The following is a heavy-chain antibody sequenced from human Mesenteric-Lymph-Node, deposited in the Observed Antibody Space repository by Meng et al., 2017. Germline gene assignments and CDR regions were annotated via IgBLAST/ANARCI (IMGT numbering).Heavy chain of an antibody. D-gene: IGHD2-21*02. Sequence: SETLSLTCTVSGGSISSGSYYWSWIRQPAGKGLEWIGRIYTSGSTNYNPSLKSRVTISVDTTKNQFSLKLSSVTAADTAVYYCARGHKAYCGGDCYPRGGWYFDLWGRGTLVTVSS. CDR2: IYTSGST. CDR1: GGSISSGSYY. J-gene: IGHJ2*01. V-gene: IGHV4-61*02. CDR3: ARGHKAYCGGDCYPRGGWYFDL.